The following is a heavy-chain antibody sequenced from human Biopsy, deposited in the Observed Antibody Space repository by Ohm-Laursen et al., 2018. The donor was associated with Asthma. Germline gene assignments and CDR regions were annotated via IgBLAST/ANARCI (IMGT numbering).Heavy chain of an antibody. CDR3: ASKPDYGDSTFNY. Sequence: SETLSLTCTVSGGSISSGDYYWNWIRQPPGKGLEWIGYIYYSGSPYYNPSLKSRLTISVDTSKNQFSLKLSSVTAADTAVYYCASKPDYGDSTFNYWGPGTLVTVSS. CDR2: IYYSGSP. CDR1: GGSISSGDYY. D-gene: IGHD4-17*01. J-gene: IGHJ4*02. V-gene: IGHV4-30-4*01.